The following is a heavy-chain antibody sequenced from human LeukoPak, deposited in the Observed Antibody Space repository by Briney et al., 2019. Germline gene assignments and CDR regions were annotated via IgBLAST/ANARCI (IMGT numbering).Heavy chain of an antibody. D-gene: IGHD3-16*01. Sequence: GASVKVSCKASGYTFTSYYMHWVRQAPGQGLEWMGLINPTGGSTGYAQKFQGRVTMTRDMSTSTDYMELSGLRSEDTAVYYCARLYGPYYYYYMDVWGKGTTVTVSS. J-gene: IGHJ6*03. CDR2: INPTGGST. CDR3: ARLYGPYYYYYMDV. V-gene: IGHV1-46*01. CDR1: GYTFTSYY.